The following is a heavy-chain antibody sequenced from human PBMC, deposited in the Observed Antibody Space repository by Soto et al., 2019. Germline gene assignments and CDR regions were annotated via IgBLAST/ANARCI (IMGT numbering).Heavy chain of an antibody. J-gene: IGHJ5*02. D-gene: IGHD3-22*01. CDR2: IYPGDSDT. Sequence: GESLKISCKGSGYSFTSYWIGWVRQMPGKGLEWMGIIYPGDSDTRYSPSFQGQVTISADKSISTAYLQWSSLKASDTAMYYCARQDSFYDDSSGRPHNWFDPWGQGTLVTVSS. V-gene: IGHV5-51*01. CDR3: ARQDSFYDDSSGRPHNWFDP. CDR1: GYSFTSYW.